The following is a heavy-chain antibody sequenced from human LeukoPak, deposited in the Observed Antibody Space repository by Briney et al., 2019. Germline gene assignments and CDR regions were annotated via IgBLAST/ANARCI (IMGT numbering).Heavy chain of an antibody. V-gene: IGHV5-51*01. D-gene: IGHD1-26*01. J-gene: IGHJ4*02. Sequence: GQSLKISCKASGYSATTYWIAWVRQMPGKSLESLGIIYPGDSDTRYSPSFQGQVTISADKSIGTAYLQWSRLKASDTAMYYCARQKMVGATNSPLDYWGQGTLVTVSS. CDR3: ARQKMVGATNSPLDY. CDR1: GYSATTYW. CDR2: IYPGDSDT.